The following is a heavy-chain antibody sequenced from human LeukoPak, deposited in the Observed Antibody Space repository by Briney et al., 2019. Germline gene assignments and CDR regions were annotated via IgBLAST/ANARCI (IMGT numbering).Heavy chain of an antibody. J-gene: IGHJ4*02. CDR3: ARGAYGDYGSYFDY. V-gene: IGHV3-7*01. CDR1: GFTFSSYW. Sequence: GGSLRLSCAASGFTFSSYWMSWVRQAPGKGREWVANIKQDGSEKYYVDSVKGRFTISRDNAKNSLYLQMNSLRAEDTAVYYCARGAYGDYGSYFDYWGQGTLVTVSS. D-gene: IGHD4-17*01. CDR2: IKQDGSEK.